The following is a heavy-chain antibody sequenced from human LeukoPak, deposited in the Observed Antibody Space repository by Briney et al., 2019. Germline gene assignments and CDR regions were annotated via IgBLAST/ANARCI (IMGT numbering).Heavy chain of an antibody. D-gene: IGHD6-25*01. CDR1: GGSISSSSYY. Sequence: SETLSLTCTVSGGSISSSSYYWGWIRQPPGKGLEWIGSIYYSGSTYYNPSLKSRVTISVGTSKNQFSLKLNSETAADTAVYYCARSSGWHLLLLDYWGQGTLVTVSS. V-gene: IGHV4-39*01. J-gene: IGHJ4*02. CDR3: ARSSGWHLLLLDY. CDR2: IYYSGST.